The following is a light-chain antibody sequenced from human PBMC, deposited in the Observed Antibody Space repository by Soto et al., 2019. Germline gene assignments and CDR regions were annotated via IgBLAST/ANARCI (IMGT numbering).Light chain of an antibody. V-gene: IGLV2-14*01. CDR3: SSYTSSSTRV. Sequence: QSALTQPASVSGSPGQSITISCTGTSSDVGGYNYVSWYQQHPGKAPKLMIYEVSNRPSGVSIRFSGSKSGNTASLTISGLQAEDEADYYCSSYTSSSTRVFDGGTKLTVL. J-gene: IGLJ3*02. CDR1: SSDVGGYNY. CDR2: EVS.